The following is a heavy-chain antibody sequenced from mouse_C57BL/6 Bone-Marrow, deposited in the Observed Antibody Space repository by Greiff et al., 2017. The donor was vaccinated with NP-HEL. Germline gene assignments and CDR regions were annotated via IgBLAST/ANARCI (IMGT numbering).Heavy chain of an antibody. CDR2: INPSSGYT. J-gene: IGHJ2*01. D-gene: IGHD1-1*01. CDR3: ANYYGSSYLGYYFDY. CDR1: GYTFTSYW. Sequence: QVQLKQSGAELAKPGASVKLSCKASGYTFTSYWMHWVKQRPGQGLEWIGYINPSSGYTKYNQKFKDKATLTADKSSRTAYMQLSSLTYEDSAVYYCANYYGSSYLGYYFDYWGQGTTLTVSS. V-gene: IGHV1-7*01.